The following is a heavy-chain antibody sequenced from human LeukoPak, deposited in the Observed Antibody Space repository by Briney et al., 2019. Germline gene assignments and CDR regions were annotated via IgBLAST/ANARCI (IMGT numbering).Heavy chain of an antibody. J-gene: IGHJ1*01. D-gene: IGHD3-22*01. Sequence: PGGSLRLSCAASGFTFSDYYMSWIRQAPGKGLEWVPYISSSGSTIYYADSVKGRFTISRDNAKNSLYLQMNSLRAEDTAVYYCAAGYYVLNSSGYVEYFQHWGQGTLVTVSS. CDR2: ISSSGSTI. CDR3: AAGYYVLNSSGYVEYFQH. CDR1: GFTFSDYY. V-gene: IGHV3-11*01.